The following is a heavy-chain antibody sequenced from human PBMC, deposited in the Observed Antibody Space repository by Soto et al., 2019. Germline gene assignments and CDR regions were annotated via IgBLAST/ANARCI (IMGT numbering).Heavy chain of an antibody. V-gene: IGHV2-5*02. J-gene: IGHJ4*02. CDR3: ALRRVGLRSPWDLGVFDY. CDR1: GFSLTRSGVG. Sequence: QITLEESGPPLVKPTQTLTLTCTFSGFSLTRSGVGVGLIRQPPGKALEWLALIYWDDDKYYSPSLRSRLTINKDTSKNQVILTITNMDPVDTATYYCALRRVGLRSPWDLGVFDYWGPGTLVTVSS. CDR2: IYWDDDK. D-gene: IGHD3-16*01.